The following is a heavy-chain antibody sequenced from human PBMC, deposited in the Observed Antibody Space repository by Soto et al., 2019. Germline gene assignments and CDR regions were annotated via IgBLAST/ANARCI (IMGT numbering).Heavy chain of an antibody. D-gene: IGHD6-19*01. Sequence: EVQLLESGGGLVRPGESLRLSCAASGFNFNKYAMSWVRQAPGEGLEWVSGISCCGGTASYADSVKGRFTIARDDAENTLYLDMNSLGVEDTAEYYCAKADGQQWLLPHLENWGRGTLVTVS. CDR2: ISCCGGTA. CDR3: AKADGQQWLLPHLEN. V-gene: IGHV3-23*01. J-gene: IGHJ4*02. CDR1: GFNFNKYA.